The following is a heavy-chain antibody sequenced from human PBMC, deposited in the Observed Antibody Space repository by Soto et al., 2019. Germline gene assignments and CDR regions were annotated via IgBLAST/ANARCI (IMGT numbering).Heavy chain of an antibody. D-gene: IGHD5-12*01. V-gene: IGHV3-11*06. J-gene: IGHJ5*02. Sequence: GSLRLSCVASGFTFSDYYMSWIRQAPGKGLEWVSYISSSSSYTNYADSVKGRFTISRDNAKNSLYLQMNSLRAEDTAVYYCARGEGYGYNSDNWFDPWGQGTLVTVSS. CDR3: ARGEGYGYNSDNWFDP. CDR1: GFTFSDYY. CDR2: ISSSSSYT.